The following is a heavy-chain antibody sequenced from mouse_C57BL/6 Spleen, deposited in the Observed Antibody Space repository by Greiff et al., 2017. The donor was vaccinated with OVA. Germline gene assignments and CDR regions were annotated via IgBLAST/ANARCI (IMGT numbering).Heavy chain of an antibody. Sequence: QVQLKQPGAELVKPGASVKLSCKASGYTFTSYWMHWVKQRPGRGLEWIGRIDPNSGGTKYNEKFKSKATLTVDKPSSTAYMQLSSLTSEDSAVYYCARGGAYYGNLYAMDYWGQGTSVTVSS. J-gene: IGHJ4*01. CDR3: ARGGAYYGNLYAMDY. D-gene: IGHD2-10*01. CDR1: GYTFTSYW. V-gene: IGHV1-72*01. CDR2: IDPNSGGT.